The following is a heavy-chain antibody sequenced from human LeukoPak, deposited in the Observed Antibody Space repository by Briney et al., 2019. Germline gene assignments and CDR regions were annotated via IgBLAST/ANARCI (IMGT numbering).Heavy chain of an antibody. CDR1: GFTFSSYS. J-gene: IGHJ6*02. CDR3: ARTPWGYSSGWYVPYYYYGMDV. D-gene: IGHD6-19*01. CDR2: ISSSSSTI. V-gene: IGHV3-48*02. Sequence: GGSLRLSCAASGFTFSSYSMNWVRQAPGKGLEWGSYISSSSSTIYYADSVKGRFTISRDNAKNSLYLQMNSLRDEDTAVYYCARTPWGYSSGWYVPYYYYGMDVWGQGTTVTVSS.